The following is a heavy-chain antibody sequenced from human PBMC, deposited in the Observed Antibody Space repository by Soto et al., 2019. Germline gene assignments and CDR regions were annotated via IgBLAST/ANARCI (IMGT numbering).Heavy chain of an antibody. CDR3: TRVDPGETSPFDH. D-gene: IGHD3-10*01. CDR1: GYTFINYY. CDR2: INPSGGRT. Sequence: ASVKVSCKASGYTFINYYMHWVRQAPGQGLEWVGVINPSGGRTSYAQRFQGRVTMTRGTSTSTIYMELSGLRSEDTAVYYCTRVDPGETSPFDHWGQGTLVTVSS. J-gene: IGHJ4*02. V-gene: IGHV1-46*03.